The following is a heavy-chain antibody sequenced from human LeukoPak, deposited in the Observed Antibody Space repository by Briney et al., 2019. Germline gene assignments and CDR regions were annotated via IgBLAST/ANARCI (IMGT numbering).Heavy chain of an antibody. V-gene: IGHV3-23*01. CDR2: ISGSGGST. D-gene: IGHD6-13*01. Sequence: QPGGSLRLSCAASGFTFTSYAMSWVRQAPGKGLEWVSGISGSGGSTSYADSVKGRFTISRDNSRYTLYLQMNSLRAEDTAVYYCAKAQGSSRWYYFDYWGQGTQVTVSS. CDR3: AKAQGSSRWYYFDY. CDR1: GFTFTSYA. J-gene: IGHJ4*02.